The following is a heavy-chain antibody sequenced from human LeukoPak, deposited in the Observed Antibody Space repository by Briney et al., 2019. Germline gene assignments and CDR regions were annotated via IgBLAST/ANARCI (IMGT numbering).Heavy chain of an antibody. CDR1: GGSISSSSYY. CDR3: ARRGGSGRSFDY. D-gene: IGHD3-10*01. Sequence: PSGTLSLTCGVSGGSISSSSYYWGWIRQPPGKGLEWIGSIYSSGSTYYNPSLKSRVTISVDTSKNQFSLNLSSVPASDTAVYYCARRGGSGRSFDYWGQGILVTVSS. J-gene: IGHJ4*02. CDR2: IYSSGST. V-gene: IGHV4-39*01.